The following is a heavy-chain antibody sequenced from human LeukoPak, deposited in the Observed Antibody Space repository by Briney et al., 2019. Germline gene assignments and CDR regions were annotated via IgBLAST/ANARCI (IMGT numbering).Heavy chain of an antibody. CDR1: GGSISSYY. CDR3: ARSFWSGYYV. CDR2: IYTSGST. V-gene: IGHV4-4*09. Sequence: SETLSLTCTVSGGSISSYYWSWIRQPPGKGLEWIGYIYTSGSTNYNPSLKSRATISVDTSKNQFSLKLSSETAADTAVYYCARSFWSGYYVWGQGTLVTVSS. D-gene: IGHD3-3*01. J-gene: IGHJ4*02.